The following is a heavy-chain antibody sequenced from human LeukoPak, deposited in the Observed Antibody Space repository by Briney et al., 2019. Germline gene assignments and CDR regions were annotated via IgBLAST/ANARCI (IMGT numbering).Heavy chain of an antibody. D-gene: IGHD6-19*01. CDR3: AKDLITVAGMVRIDH. CDR2: ITSGSDYI. J-gene: IGHJ4*02. CDR1: GFTFDNYI. V-gene: IGHV3-21*03. Sequence: GGSLRLSCVASGFTFDNYIMNWVRQAPGKGLEWVSSITSGSDYIYYADSLKGRFIISRDNAKNSLYLQMNSLRAEDTAVYYCAKDLITVAGMVRIDHWGQGTLVTVSS.